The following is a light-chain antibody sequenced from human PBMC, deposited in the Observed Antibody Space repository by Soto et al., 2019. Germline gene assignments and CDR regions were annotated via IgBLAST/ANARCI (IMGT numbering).Light chain of an antibody. CDR2: DAS. J-gene: IGKJ2*01. CDR1: QSVSSY. V-gene: IGKV3-11*01. Sequence: EIVLTQSPATLSLSPGERATLSCMASQSVSSYLAWYQHKPGHAPRLLIYDASNRATDIPARFSGSGSGTDFTLTISSLESEDFEVYYCQQRGKWPRTFGQGTKLEIK. CDR3: QQRGKWPRT.